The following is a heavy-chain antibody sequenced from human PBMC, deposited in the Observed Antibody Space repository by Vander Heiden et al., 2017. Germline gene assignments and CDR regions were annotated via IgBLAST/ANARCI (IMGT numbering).Heavy chain of an antibody. CDR1: GFTFISYA. CDR3: AKDPYCSSTSCYHDY. CDR2: ISGSGGST. V-gene: IGHV3-23*01. Sequence: EVQLLDSGGGLVQPGGSLRLSCAAYGFTFISYAMSWVLPAPGKGLEWVSAISGSGGSTYYADSVKGRFTISRDNSKNTLYLQMNSLRAEDTAVYYCAKDPYCSSTSCYHDYWGQGTLVTVSS. D-gene: IGHD2-2*01. J-gene: IGHJ4*02.